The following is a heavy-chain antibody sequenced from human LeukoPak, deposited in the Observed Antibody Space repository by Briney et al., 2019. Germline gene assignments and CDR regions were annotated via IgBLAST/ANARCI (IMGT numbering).Heavy chain of an antibody. V-gene: IGHV4-39*01. CDR1: GGSISSSSYY. CDR3: ARQGYCSSTSCRDAFDI. Sequence: SETLSLTCTVSGGSISSSSYYWGWIRQPPGQGLEWIGSIYYSGSTYYNPSLKSRVTISVDTSKNQFSLKLSSVTAADTAVYYCARQGYCSSTSCRDAFDIWGQGTMVTVSS. J-gene: IGHJ3*02. CDR2: IYYSGST. D-gene: IGHD2-2*01.